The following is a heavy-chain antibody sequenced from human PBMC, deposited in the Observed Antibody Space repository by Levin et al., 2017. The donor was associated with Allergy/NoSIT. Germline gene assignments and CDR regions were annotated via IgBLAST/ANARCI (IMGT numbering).Heavy chain of an antibody. CDR1: GFPFSRYS. V-gene: IGHV3-21*01. CDR3: ARDSSIVATAHFDY. D-gene: IGHD5-12*01. J-gene: IGHJ4*02. CDR2: ISSASSHI. Sequence: GESLKISCAASGFPFSRYSMNWVRQAPGKGLEWVSSISSASSHIYYADSMKGRFTTSRDNAKNSLFLQMNSLRAEDTAMYYCARDSSIVATAHFDYWGQGILVTVSS.